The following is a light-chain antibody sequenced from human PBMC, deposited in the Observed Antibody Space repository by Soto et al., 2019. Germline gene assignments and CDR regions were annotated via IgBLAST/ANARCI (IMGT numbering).Light chain of an antibody. V-gene: IGKV3-20*01. CDR2: GAS. CDR1: QSVSSSY. Sequence: EIVLTQSPGTLSLSPGERATLSCRASQSVSSSYLAWYQQKPGQAPRLLIYGASSRATGIPDRFSGSGSGTDFTVTISRLEPEDFAVYYCQQYGGTFGQGTKLEIK. J-gene: IGKJ2*01. CDR3: QQYGGT.